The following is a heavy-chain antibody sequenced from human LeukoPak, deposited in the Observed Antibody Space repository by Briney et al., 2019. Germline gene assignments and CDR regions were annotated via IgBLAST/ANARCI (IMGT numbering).Heavy chain of an antibody. CDR3: ATGPRNPSAYDSSGYYYDY. D-gene: IGHD3-22*01. Sequence: ASVKVSCKVSGYTLTELSMHWVRQAPGKGLEWMGGFDPEDGETIYAQKFQGRVTMTEDTSTDTAYMELSSLRSEDTAVYYCATGPRNPSAYDSSGYYYDYWGQGTLVTVSS. CDR1: GYTLTELS. CDR2: FDPEDGET. V-gene: IGHV1-24*01. J-gene: IGHJ4*02.